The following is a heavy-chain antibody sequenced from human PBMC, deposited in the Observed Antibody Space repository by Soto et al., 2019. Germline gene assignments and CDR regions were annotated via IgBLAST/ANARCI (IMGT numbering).Heavy chain of an antibody. CDR2: MSPKSGNT. CDR1: GYTFTSYD. D-gene: IGHD3-22*01. J-gene: IGHJ3*02. V-gene: IGHV1-8*01. CDR3: ARGLDYDSSGYHDAFDI. Sequence: ASVKVSCKASGYTFTSYDINWVRQATGQGLEWMGWMSPKSGNTGYSQKFQGRVTMTRTTSASTAYMELSSLRSDDTAVYYCARGLDYDSSGYHDAFDIWG.